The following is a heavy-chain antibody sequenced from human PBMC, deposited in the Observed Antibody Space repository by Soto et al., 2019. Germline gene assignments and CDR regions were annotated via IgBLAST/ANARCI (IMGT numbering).Heavy chain of an antibody. J-gene: IGHJ6*02. CDR1: GGSISSGGYY. Sequence: SETLSLTCTVSGGSISSGGYYWSLIRQHPGKGLEWIGYIYYSGSTYYNPSLKSRVTISVDTSKNQFSLKLSSVTAADTAVYYCARDQEQWLVGGYYYYGMDVWGQGTTVS. D-gene: IGHD6-19*01. V-gene: IGHV4-31*03. CDR3: ARDQEQWLVGGYYYYGMDV. CDR2: IYYSGST.